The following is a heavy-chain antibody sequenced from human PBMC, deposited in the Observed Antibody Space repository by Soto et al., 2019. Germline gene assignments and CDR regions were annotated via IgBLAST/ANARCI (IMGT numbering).Heavy chain of an antibody. D-gene: IGHD6-19*01. CDR1: GGTFSSYA. CDR2: IIPIFGTA. V-gene: IGHV1-69*12. CDR3: ARGADSSGWYSPAPYDV. J-gene: IGHJ6*02. Sequence: QVQLVQSGAEVKKPGSSVKVSCKASGGTFSSYAISWVRQAPGQGLEWMGGIIPIFGTANYAQKFQGRVTSTADESTSTAYMELSSLRSEDTAVYYCARGADSSGWYSPAPYDVWGQGPTVTVSS.